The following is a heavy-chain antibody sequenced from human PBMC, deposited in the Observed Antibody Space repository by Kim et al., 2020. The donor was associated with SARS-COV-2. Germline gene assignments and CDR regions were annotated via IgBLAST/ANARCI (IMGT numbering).Heavy chain of an antibody. CDR1: GFTFTNYA. CDR2: LSDGGAAT. V-gene: IGHV3-23*01. J-gene: IGHJ4*02. D-gene: IGHD2-2*01. Sequence: GGSLRLSCAASGFTFTNYAMSWVRQALGRGLEWVSTLSDGGAATYYADSVKGRFTISRDNSKNMLYLQMNSLRADDTAVYYCAKGLGAAIPSTRYFDYWGQGALVTVSS. CDR3: AKGLGAAIPSTRYFDY.